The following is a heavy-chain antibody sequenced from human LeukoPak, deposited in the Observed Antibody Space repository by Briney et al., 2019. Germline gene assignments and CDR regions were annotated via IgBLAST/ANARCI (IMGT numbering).Heavy chain of an antibody. CDR2: IYTSGNT. J-gene: IGHJ4*02. D-gene: IGHD6-25*01. Sequence: WDTLSLICTVSGGSIISYYWSWIRQPPGKGLEWIGYIYTSGNTNYNPILNSRATISVDTSKKQFSLKLSSVTAADTAIYYCARTLERDTIDDWGQGTLVTVSS. CDR1: GGSIISYY. V-gene: IGHV4-4*09. CDR3: ARTLERDTIDD.